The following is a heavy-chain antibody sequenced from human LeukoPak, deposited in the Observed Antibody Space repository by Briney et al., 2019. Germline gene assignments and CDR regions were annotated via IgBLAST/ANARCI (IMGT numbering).Heavy chain of an antibody. CDR3: ARDSDYGSGGRFDY. Sequence: GGSLRLSCAASGFTVSSNYMSWVRQAPGKGLEWVSVIYSGGSTYYADSVKGRFTISRDNSKNTLYLQMNSLRAEDTAVYYCARDSDYGSGGRFDYWGQGTLVTVSS. V-gene: IGHV3-66*01. CDR2: IYSGGST. J-gene: IGHJ4*02. CDR1: GFTVSSNY. D-gene: IGHD3-10*01.